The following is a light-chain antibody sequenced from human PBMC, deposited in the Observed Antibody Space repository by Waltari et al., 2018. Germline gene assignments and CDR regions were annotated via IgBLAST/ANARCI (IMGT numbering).Light chain of an antibody. CDR3: QNYYSPPHA. J-gene: IGKJ4*01. Sequence: DIQMTQSPSSLSASVGDRVTITCRASQDIRNYLAWYQQIQGNVPNLLIHGASTVQSGVPSRFSGSGSGTEFTLTISSLQPDDVATYYCQNYYSPPHAFGGGTKVEIK. CDR1: QDIRNY. V-gene: IGKV1-27*01. CDR2: GAS.